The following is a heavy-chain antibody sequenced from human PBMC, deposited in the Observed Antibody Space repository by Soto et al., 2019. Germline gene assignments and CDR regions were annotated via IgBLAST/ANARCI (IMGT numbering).Heavy chain of an antibody. J-gene: IGHJ4*02. CDR1: GFTFSDHY. Sequence: PGVSLRLSFAASGFTFSDHYMTWIRQAPGKGLEWVSYISSSGTTIYYADSLKGRFTISRDNAQNSLYMQMNSLRLDDTAVYYCDRIGGYNLGYYFDLWGPGPLVPVYS. CDR3: DRIGGYNLGYYFDL. D-gene: IGHD5-12*01. CDR2: ISSSGTTI. V-gene: IGHV3-11*01.